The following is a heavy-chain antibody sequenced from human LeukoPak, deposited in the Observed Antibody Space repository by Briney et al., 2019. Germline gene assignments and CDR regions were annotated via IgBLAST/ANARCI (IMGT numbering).Heavy chain of an antibody. CDR1: GFTVSSNY. D-gene: IGHD3-16*02. V-gene: IGHV3-53*01. CDR3: ARVGRLGELSEFDP. CDR2: IYSGGST. Sequence: GGSLRLSCAASGFTVSSNYMSWVRQAPGKGLEWVSVIYSGGSTYYADSVKGRFTISRDNSKNTLYLQMNSLRAEDTAVYYCARVGRLGELSEFDPWGQGTLVTVSS. J-gene: IGHJ5*02.